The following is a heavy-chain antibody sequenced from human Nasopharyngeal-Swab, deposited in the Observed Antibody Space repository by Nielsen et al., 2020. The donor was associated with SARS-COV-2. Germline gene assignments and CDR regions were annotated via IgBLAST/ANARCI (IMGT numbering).Heavy chain of an antibody. D-gene: IGHD3-22*01. CDR3: VGKSRDVSAPDN. V-gene: IGHV3-53*01. Sequence: WIRQPPGKGLEWVSLIYGDGSTYYGDSMKGRFIISRDKSKDTLYLQMNSLRVEDTAQYYCVGKSRDVSAPDNWGQGTLVTVSS. CDR2: IYGDGST. J-gene: IGHJ1*01.